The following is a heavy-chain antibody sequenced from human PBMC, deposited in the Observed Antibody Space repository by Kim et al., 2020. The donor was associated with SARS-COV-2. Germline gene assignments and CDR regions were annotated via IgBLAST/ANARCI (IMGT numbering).Heavy chain of an antibody. D-gene: IGHD3-10*01. V-gene: IGHV1-46*01. CDR3: ARVVPYEGSSGPVMGGAFDI. J-gene: IGHJ3*02. CDR2: MNPTSGSA. Sequence: ASVKVSCKASGYPFTSYYLHWVRQAPGQGLEWMGIMNPTSGSARYAQKFDGRVTMTRDTSTNTVYLEVRSLTSEDTAVYFCARVVPYEGSSGPVMGGAFDIWGQGTMVTVSS. CDR1: GYPFTSYY.